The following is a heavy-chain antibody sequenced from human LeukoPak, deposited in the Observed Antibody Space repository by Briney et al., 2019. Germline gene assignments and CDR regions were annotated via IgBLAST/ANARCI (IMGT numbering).Heavy chain of an antibody. CDR2: IRSKAYGETT. Sequence: GSLRLSCKGSEFIFGDYGMNWVRQAPGKGLEWVGFIRSKAYGETTEYAASVKGRFTISRDDSKSIAYLQMNSLKTEDTAVYYCTRAKGLIQYNWLDSWGQGTLVTVSS. CDR3: TRAKGLIQYNWLDS. J-gene: IGHJ5*01. V-gene: IGHV3-49*04. CDR1: EFIFGDYG. D-gene: IGHD3-16*01.